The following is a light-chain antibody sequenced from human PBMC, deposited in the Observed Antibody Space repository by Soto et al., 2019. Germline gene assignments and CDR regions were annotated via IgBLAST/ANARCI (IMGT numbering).Light chain of an antibody. CDR2: GTT. CDR1: SSNIGAGYD. CDR3: HSYDSSLSASV. J-gene: IGLJ1*01. V-gene: IGLV1-40*01. Sequence: QSVLTQKLSVCGAPGQRVTISCTGRSSNIGAGYDVHWYQHLPGTAPKLLIYGTTNRPSGVPDRFSGSKSGISASLAITGLQAEDEADYYCHSYDSSLSASVFGAGTKVTVL.